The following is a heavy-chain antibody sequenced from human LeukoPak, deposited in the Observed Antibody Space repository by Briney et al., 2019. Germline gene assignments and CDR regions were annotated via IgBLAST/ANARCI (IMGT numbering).Heavy chain of an antibody. J-gene: IGHJ4*02. CDR1: GFPFSIYA. V-gene: IGHV3-23*01. Sequence: PGGSLRLSCAASGFPFSIYAMSWVRQAPGKGRVGGSDISGSGGSTYNADSVKGRFTISRDNSKNALYLRMNSLRAEDTAVYYCAKDGIAVAGYFDYWGQGTLVTVSS. CDR2: ISGSGGST. CDR3: AKDGIAVAGYFDY. D-gene: IGHD6-19*01.